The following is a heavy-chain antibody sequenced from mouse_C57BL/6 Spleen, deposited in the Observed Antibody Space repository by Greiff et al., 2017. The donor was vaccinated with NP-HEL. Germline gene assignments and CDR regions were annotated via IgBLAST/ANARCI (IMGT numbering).Heavy chain of an antibody. J-gene: IGHJ3*01. V-gene: IGHV1-80*01. CDR3: ARGLLRPWFAY. CDR2: IYPGDGDT. D-gene: IGHD1-1*01. Sequence: VQRVESGAELVKPGASVKISCKASGYAFSSYWMNWVKQRPGKGLEWIGQIYPGDGDTNYNGKFKGKATLTADKSSSTAYMQLSSLTSEDSAVYFCARGLLRPWFAYWGQGTLVTVSA. CDR1: GYAFSSYW.